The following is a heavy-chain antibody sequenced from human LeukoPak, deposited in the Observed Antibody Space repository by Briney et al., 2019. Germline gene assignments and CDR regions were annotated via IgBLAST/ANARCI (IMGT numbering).Heavy chain of an antibody. V-gene: IGHV1-46*01. CDR3: ARGRVVVVAATNWFDP. D-gene: IGHD2-15*01. J-gene: IGHJ5*02. CDR1: GYTFTSYY. Sequence: VAPVKVSCKASGYTFTSYYMHWVRQAPGQGLEWMGIINPSGGSTSYAQKFQGRVTMTRDTSTSTVYMELSSLRSEDTAVYYCARGRVVVVAATNWFDPWGQGTLVTVSS. CDR2: INPSGGST.